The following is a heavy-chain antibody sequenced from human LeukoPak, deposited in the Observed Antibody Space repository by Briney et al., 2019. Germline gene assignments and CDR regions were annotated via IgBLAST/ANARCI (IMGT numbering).Heavy chain of an antibody. CDR3: ARGRNTYGSSWYGGSNWFDP. CDR2: INHSGST. Sequence: SETLSLTCAVYGGSFSGYYRSWIRQPPGKGLEWIGEINHSGSTNYNPSLKSRVTISVDTSKNQFSLKLSSVTAADTAVYYCARGRNTYGSSWYGGSNWFDPWGQGTLVTVSS. D-gene: IGHD6-13*01. V-gene: IGHV4-34*01. J-gene: IGHJ5*02. CDR1: GGSFSGYY.